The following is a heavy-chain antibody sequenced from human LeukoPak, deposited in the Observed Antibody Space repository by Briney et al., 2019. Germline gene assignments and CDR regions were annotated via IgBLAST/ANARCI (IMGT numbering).Heavy chain of an antibody. V-gene: IGHV3-30-3*01. CDR2: ISYDGSNK. D-gene: IGHD4-17*01. CDR3: AREDYGAHHFDF. J-gene: IGHJ4*02. Sequence: GGSLRLSCAASGFTFRNAWMSWVRQAPGKGLEWVAFISYDGSNKHYADSVKGRFTISRDNSKNTLYLQMNSLRAEDTAVYYCAREDYGAHHFDFWGQGTLVTVSS. CDR1: GFTFRNAW.